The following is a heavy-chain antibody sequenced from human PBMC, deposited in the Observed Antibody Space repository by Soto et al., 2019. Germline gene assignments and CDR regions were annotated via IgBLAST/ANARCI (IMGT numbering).Heavy chain of an antibody. V-gene: IGHV3-23*01. CDR3: TTRFFLSTRKPPEDV. D-gene: IGHD2-2*01. CDR1: GFTFANFA. Sequence: EVRLLESGGGLVQPGGSLRLSCEGSGFTFANFAMTWVRQGPGKGLEWVSALSGSAINTYYADSVKGRFTISRDNSKNTVFLQMNSLRVDDTAVYYCTTRFFLSTRKPPEDVWGQGTPVTVSS. J-gene: IGHJ6*02. CDR2: LSGSAINT.